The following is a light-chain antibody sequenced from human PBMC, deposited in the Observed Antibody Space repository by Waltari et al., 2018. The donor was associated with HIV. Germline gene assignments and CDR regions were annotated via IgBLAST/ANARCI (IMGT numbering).Light chain of an antibody. J-gene: IGLJ2*01. Sequence: FVLTQPPSASGTPGQRVTISCSGSTSNIGSNYVFWNQHLPGPAHQRPSHKNDQRPSGVPDGFSGSTSGTSASLAISGLRSEDEADYDCVAWDDSLRGVLFGGGTKVAVL. CDR1: TSNIGSNY. V-gene: IGLV1-47*01. CDR3: VAWDDSLRGVL. CDR2: KND.